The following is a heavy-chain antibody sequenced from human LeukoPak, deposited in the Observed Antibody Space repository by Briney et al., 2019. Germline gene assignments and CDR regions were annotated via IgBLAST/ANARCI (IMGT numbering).Heavy chain of an antibody. CDR1: GFTFSSYA. J-gene: IGHJ4*02. V-gene: IGHV3-23*01. Sequence: GGSLRLSCAASGFTFSSYAMSWVRQAPGKGLEWVSAISGSGGSTYYADSVKGRFTISRDNSKNTLYLQMNSLRAEDTTVYYCAKDDLDLELRHWGQGTLVTVSS. CDR2: ISGSGGST. CDR3: AKDDLDLELRH. D-gene: IGHD1-7*01.